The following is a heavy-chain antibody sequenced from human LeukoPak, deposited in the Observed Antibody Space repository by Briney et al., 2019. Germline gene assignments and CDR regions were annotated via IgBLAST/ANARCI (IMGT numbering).Heavy chain of an antibody. CDR3: AREGIAVAADYYYGMDV. D-gene: IGHD6-19*01. CDR2: INKDGGEK. CDR1: GFTFSSYW. J-gene: IGHJ6*02. Sequence: GGSLRLSCAASGFTFSSYWMSWVRQAPGKGLEWVANINKDGGEKYYADSVKGRFTISRDNSKNTLYLQMNSLRAEDTAVYYCAREGIAVAADYYYGMDVWGQGTTVTVSS. V-gene: IGHV3-7*01.